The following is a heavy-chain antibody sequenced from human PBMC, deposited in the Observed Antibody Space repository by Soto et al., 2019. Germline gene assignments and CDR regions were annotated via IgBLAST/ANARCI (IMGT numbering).Heavy chain of an antibody. Sequence: GGVLRLSCTGPGFTFNCLSLHWVRQGPDKGLEWVAVVSFDGKVTYYADSVKGRFTVSRDNSKNTIYLQANSLRAEDTAVYYCAREPYGDSQYFDYWGQGT. CDR1: GFTFNCLS. J-gene: IGHJ4*02. CDR3: AREPYGDSQYFDY. V-gene: IGHV3-30*04. D-gene: IGHD2-21*02. CDR2: VSFDGKVT.